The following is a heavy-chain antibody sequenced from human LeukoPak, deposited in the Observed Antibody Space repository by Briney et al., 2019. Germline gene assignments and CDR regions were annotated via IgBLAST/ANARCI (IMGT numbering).Heavy chain of an antibody. CDR3: AHYGVDEREDNWFDP. Sequence: SGPTLVKPTQTLTLTCTFSGFSLSTSGVGVGWIRQPPGKALEWLALIYWDDDKRYSPSLKSRLTITKDTSKNQVVLTMTNMDPVDTATYYCAHYGVDEREDNWFDPWGQGTLVTVSS. CDR2: IYWDDDK. D-gene: IGHD4-17*01. V-gene: IGHV2-5*02. CDR1: GFSLSTSGVG. J-gene: IGHJ5*02.